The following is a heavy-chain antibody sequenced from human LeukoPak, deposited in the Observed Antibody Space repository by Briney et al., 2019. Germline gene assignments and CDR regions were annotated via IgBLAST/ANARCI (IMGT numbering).Heavy chain of an antibody. J-gene: IGHJ6*02. Sequence: GGSLRLSCAASGFTVSSNYMSWVRQAPGKGLEWVSVIYSGGSTYYADSVKGRFTISRHNSKNTLYLQVNSLRAEDTAVYYCARDKRIAAAGTYYYYGMDVWGQGTTVTVSS. CDR2: IYSGGST. V-gene: IGHV3-53*04. CDR3: ARDKRIAAAGTYYYYGMDV. D-gene: IGHD6-13*01. CDR1: GFTVSSNY.